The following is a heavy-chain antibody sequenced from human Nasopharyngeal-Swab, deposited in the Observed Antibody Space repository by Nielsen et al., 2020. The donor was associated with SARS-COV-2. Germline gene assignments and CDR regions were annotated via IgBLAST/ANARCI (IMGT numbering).Heavy chain of an antibody. Sequence: GESLKISCAASGFTFRSYDMHWVRQATGKGLEWVSAIGTAGDTYYPGSVKGRFTISRENAKNSLYLQMNSLRAGDTAVYYCARPGAGTPYWYFDLWGRGTLVTVSS. CDR3: ARPGAGTPYWYFDL. V-gene: IGHV3-13*01. J-gene: IGHJ2*01. CDR1: GFTFRSYD. CDR2: IGTAGDT. D-gene: IGHD6-19*01.